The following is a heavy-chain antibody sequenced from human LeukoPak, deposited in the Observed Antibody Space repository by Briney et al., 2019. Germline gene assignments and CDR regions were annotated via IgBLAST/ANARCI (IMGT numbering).Heavy chain of an antibody. V-gene: IGHV4-59*01. Sequence: SETLSLTCTVSGGPISSYYWSWIRQPPGEGLEWVGYIYYSGSTNYNPSLKSRVTISVDTSKNQSSLKLSSVTAADTAVYYCARYDDDYFDYWGQGTLVTVSS. CDR3: ARYDDDYFDY. CDR1: GGPISSYY. J-gene: IGHJ4*02. D-gene: IGHD1-1*01. CDR2: IYYSGST.